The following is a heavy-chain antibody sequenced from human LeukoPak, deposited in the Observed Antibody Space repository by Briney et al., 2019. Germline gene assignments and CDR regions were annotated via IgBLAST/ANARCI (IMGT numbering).Heavy chain of an antibody. CDR2: FDPEDGET. J-gene: IGHJ4*02. Sequence: ASVKVSCKVSGYTLTELSMHWVRQAPGKGLEWMGGFDPEDGETIYAQKFQGRVTMTRNTSISTAYMELSSLRSEDTAVYYCARGTDCGDYDYWGQGTLVTVSS. CDR3: ARGTDCGDYDY. CDR1: GYTLTELS. V-gene: IGHV1-24*01. D-gene: IGHD4-17*01.